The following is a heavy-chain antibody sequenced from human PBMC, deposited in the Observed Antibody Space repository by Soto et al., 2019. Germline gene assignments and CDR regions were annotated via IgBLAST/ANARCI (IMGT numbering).Heavy chain of an antibody. Sequence: EVRLMESGGGWVQPGGSLRLSCAASGFSFSTYNMDWVRQATGKRPEWIAYISTTSFTIYYADSVKGRFTISRDNDRNSPYLEMNSLRDEDTAVYYCARDRCYDGTCYSASDSWGQGTLVTVSS. CDR1: GFSFSTYN. CDR3: ARDRCYDGTCYSASDS. D-gene: IGHD2-15*01. V-gene: IGHV3-48*02. J-gene: IGHJ5*01. CDR2: ISTTSFTI.